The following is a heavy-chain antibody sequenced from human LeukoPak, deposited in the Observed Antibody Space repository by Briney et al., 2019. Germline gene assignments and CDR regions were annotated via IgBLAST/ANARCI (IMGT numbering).Heavy chain of an antibody. CDR3: AREFFLAGYGGLDAFDI. CDR2: IKQDGSEK. V-gene: IGHV3-7*04. CDR1: GFTFTSYW. J-gene: IGHJ3*02. Sequence: GGSLRLSCTASGFTFTSYWMTWVRQAPGKGLEWVANIKQDGSEKYYVVSVKGRFTISRDNAKNSVHLQMNSLGAGDTAMYYCAREFFLAGYGGLDAFDIWGQGTMVTVSA. D-gene: IGHD3-9*01.